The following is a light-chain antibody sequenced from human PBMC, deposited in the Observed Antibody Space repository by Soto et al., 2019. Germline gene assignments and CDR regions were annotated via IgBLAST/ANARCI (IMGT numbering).Light chain of an antibody. V-gene: IGKV3D-20*01. CDR2: DTS. CDR3: QQYGSTLLT. Sequence: EVVLTQSPVTLSLSPGERATLSCGASPTVSDIYLAWYQQKPGLAPRLLVYDTSSRATGIPDRFSGSGSGTDFTLTINSLEPEDFAVYYCQQYGSTLLTFGGGTKVEIK. J-gene: IGKJ4*01. CDR1: PTVSDIY.